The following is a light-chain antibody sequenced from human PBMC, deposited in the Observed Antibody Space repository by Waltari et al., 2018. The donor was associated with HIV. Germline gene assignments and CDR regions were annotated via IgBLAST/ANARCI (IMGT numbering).Light chain of an antibody. CDR3: CSYAGTSTYV. Sequence: QSALTPPASVSASPGQSITLSCTGTSSDVASYNLVSWYQHHPGKAPKVMIYAVTKRPSGVSDRFSGSKSGNMASLTISGLQAEDEADYYCCSYAGTSTYVFGTGTKVTVL. V-gene: IGLV2-23*02. CDR2: AVT. CDR1: SSDVASYNL. J-gene: IGLJ1*01.